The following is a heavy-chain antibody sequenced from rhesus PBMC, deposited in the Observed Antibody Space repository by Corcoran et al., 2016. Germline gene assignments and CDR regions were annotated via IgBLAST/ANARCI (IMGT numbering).Heavy chain of an antibody. CDR2: IKGGGNAT. D-gene: IGHD1-20*01. CDR3: TKRVGDWNNEDY. V-gene: IGHV3-103*01. CDR1: GFTFSSYA. Sequence: EVQLVETGGGLVQPGGSLRLSCAASGFTFSSYAMQWVRQAPGKGLEWISAIKGGGNATDYTDPVKGRFTISSDNSKNPLSLQRNSLRAEDKAVYYCTKRVGDWNNEDYWGQGVLVTVSS. J-gene: IGHJ4*01.